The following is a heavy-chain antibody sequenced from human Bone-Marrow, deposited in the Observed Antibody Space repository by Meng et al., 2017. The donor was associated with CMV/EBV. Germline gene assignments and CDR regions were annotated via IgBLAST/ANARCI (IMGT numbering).Heavy chain of an antibody. D-gene: IGHD6-19*01. CDR2: ISYDGTNE. CDR3: ATLLRRGWYGHAMDV. J-gene: IGHJ6*01. V-gene: IGHV3-30-3*01. Sequence: GESLKISCAASGFSFSSYTIHWVRQAPGKGLEWVTLISYDGTNEFYADSVKGRFTISRDNSKNTLFLQMNSLRTEDTAVYYCATLLRRGWYGHAMDVWGQGTTVTGYS. CDR1: GFSFSSYT.